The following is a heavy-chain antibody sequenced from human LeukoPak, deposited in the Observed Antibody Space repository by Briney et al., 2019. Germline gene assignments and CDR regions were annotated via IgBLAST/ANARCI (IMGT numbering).Heavy chain of an antibody. Sequence: GRSLRLSCAASGFTFSSYGMHWVRQAPGKGLEWVAVIWYDGSNKYYADSVKGRFTISRDNSKNTLYLQMNSLRAEDTAVYYWARNIAPLDYDFGSGYSGFDPGAQGTLVTVSS. CDR2: IWYDGSNK. V-gene: IGHV3-33*01. CDR1: GFTFSSYG. D-gene: IGHD3-3*01. CDR3: ARNIAPLDYDFGSGYSGFDP. J-gene: IGHJ5*02.